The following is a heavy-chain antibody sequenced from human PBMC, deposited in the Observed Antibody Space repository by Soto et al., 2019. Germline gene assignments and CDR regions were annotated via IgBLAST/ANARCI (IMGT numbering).Heavy chain of an antibody. Sequence: EVQLVESGGGLVQPGGSLRLSCVASGFTIENSVMHWVRQTPGKGLMWVSRITGAGDGTLYADSVQGRFTISRDNAKNTVSLHMTGLRVDETAVYYCARAQKWRQLSLNVFDLWGQGTTVTVSS. CDR3: ARAQKWRQLSLNVFDL. J-gene: IGHJ3*01. CDR2: ITGAGDGT. D-gene: IGHD5-18*01. V-gene: IGHV3-74*01. CDR1: GFTIENSV.